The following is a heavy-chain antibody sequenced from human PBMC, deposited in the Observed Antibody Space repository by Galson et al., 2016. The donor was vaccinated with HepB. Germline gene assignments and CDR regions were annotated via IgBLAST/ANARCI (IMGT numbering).Heavy chain of an antibody. CDR3: ARDPGFRSGMNV. CDR1: GFTFSSYW. J-gene: IGHJ6*02. V-gene: IGHV3-7*03. Sequence: SLRLSCAGSGFTFSSYWMTWVRQAPGKGLEWVANINRDGSVTHYVDSVEGRFTISRDNSKNSVFLQMNNLRAEDTAVYYCARDPGFRSGMNVWGQGTTVTVSS. CDR2: INRDGSVT.